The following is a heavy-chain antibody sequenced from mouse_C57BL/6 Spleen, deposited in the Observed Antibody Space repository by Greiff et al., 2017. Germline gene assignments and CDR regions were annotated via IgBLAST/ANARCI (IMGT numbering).Heavy chain of an antibody. CDR2: IYPGSGST. J-gene: IGHJ4*01. D-gene: IGHD1-1*01. V-gene: IGHV1-55*01. CDR1: GYTFTSYW. Sequence: QVQLQQPGAELVKPGASVKMSCKASGYTFTSYWITWVKQRPGQGLEWIGDIYPGSGSTNSNEQFKSKATLTVDTSSSTAYMQLSSLTSEDSAVYYCATTVVATYPYAMDYWGQGTSVTVSS. CDR3: ATTVVATYPYAMDY.